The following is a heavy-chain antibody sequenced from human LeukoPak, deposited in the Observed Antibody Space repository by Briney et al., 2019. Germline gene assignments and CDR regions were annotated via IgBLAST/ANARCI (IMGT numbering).Heavy chain of an antibody. J-gene: IGHJ4*02. V-gene: IGHV3-7*04. CDR1: GFTFSSYW. CDR3: ARGDYDFWSGYLGYFDY. D-gene: IGHD3-3*01. Sequence: GGSLRLSCAASGFTFSSYWMSWVRQAPGKGLEWVANIKQDGSEKYYVDSVKGRFTISRDNAKNSLYLQMNSLRAEDTAVYYCARGDYDFWSGYLGYFDYWGQGTLVTVSS. CDR2: IKQDGSEK.